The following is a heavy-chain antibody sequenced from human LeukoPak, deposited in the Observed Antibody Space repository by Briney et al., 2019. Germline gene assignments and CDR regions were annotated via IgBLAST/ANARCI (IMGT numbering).Heavy chain of an antibody. Sequence: GGSLRLSCAASGFTFSSYAMHWVRQAPGKGLEWVAVISYDGSNKYYADSVKGRFTISRDNSKNTLYLQMNSLRAEDTAVYYCVRTGAYSGYDQFDYWGQGTLVTVSS. CDR1: GFTFSSYA. D-gene: IGHD5-12*01. J-gene: IGHJ4*02. CDR3: VRTGAYSGYDQFDY. V-gene: IGHV3-30-3*01. CDR2: ISYDGSNK.